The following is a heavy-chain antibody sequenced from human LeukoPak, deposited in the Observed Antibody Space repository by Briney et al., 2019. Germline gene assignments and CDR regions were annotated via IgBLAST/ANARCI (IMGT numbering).Heavy chain of an antibody. CDR3: ARGTQSIAVAMGNY. D-gene: IGHD6-19*01. J-gene: IGHJ4*02. CDR1: GFTFSSYW. V-gene: IGHV3-7*01. Sequence: GESLRLSCAASGFTFSSYWMSWVRQAPGKGLEWVANIKQDGSEKYYVDSVKGRFTISRDNAKNSLYLQMNSLRAEDTAVYYCARGTQSIAVAMGNYWGQGTLVTVSS. CDR2: IKQDGSEK.